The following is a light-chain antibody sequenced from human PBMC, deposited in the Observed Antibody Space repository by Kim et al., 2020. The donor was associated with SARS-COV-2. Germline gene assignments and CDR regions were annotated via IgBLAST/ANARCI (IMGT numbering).Light chain of an antibody. Sequence: LGQTLRITCQGDSLTSYYASWYEQEAGQAPVLVIYGKNNRPSGIPDRFSGSSSGNTASLTITGAQAEDEADYYCNSRDSSGNHPVVFGGGTQLTVL. CDR1: SLTSYY. V-gene: IGLV3-19*01. CDR3: NSRDSSGNHPVV. J-gene: IGLJ2*01. CDR2: GKN.